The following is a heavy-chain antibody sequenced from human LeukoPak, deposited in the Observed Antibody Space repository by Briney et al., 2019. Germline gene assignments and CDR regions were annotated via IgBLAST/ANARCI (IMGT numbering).Heavy chain of an antibody. J-gene: IGHJ4*02. D-gene: IGHD2-15*01. CDR1: GFTFSTNA. CDR2: IWYDGSNK. Sequence: TGGSLRLSCLTSGFTFSTNAMSWVRQAPGKGLEWVAVIWYDGSNKYYADSVKGRFTISRDNSKNTLYLQMNSLRAEDTAVYYCARQYCNGDRCYFFDWGQGTLVTVSS. V-gene: IGHV3-33*08. CDR3: ARQYCNGDRCYFFD.